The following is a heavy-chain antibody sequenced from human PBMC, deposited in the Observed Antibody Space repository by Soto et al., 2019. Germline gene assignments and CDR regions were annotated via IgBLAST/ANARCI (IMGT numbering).Heavy chain of an antibody. V-gene: IGHV3-30*18. CDR3: AKGQGSYGVGPDY. CDR2: MSYDGNKE. Sequence: QVQLVESGGGVVQPGRSLRLSCAASGFIFSYYGIHWVRQAPGKGLEWVAVMSYDGNKEYYADSVKGRFTVSRDNSKNTRDLQMNSLRAEDTAVYYCAKGQGSYGVGPDYWGQGTLVTVSS. CDR1: GFIFSYYG. D-gene: IGHD5-18*01. J-gene: IGHJ4*02.